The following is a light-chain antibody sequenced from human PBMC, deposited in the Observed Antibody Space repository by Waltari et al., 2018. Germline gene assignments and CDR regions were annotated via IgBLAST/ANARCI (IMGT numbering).Light chain of an antibody. CDR1: QSVGTY. Sequence: EIVLTRSPAILSFSPGERATLPCRASQSVGTYLAWYHQRPGQSPRLLIYDASYRATGIPGRFSGSGSETDFTLTISSLQPEDFAVYYCQQRRSWPLTFGGGTRVQI. J-gene: IGKJ4*01. CDR2: DAS. CDR3: QQRRSWPLT. V-gene: IGKV3-11*01.